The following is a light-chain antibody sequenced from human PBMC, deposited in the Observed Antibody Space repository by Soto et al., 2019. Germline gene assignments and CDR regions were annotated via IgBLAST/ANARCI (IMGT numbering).Light chain of an antibody. CDR2: DVS. Sequence: EIVMTQSPATLSVSPGERATLSCRASQSISSNLAWYQQKPGQAPRLLIYDVSTRATGIPARFSGSGSGTEFTLTISSLQSEDFAVYYCQQYNKWPPWTFGQGTKVENK. V-gene: IGKV3-15*01. CDR3: QQYNKWPPWT. J-gene: IGKJ1*01. CDR1: QSISSN.